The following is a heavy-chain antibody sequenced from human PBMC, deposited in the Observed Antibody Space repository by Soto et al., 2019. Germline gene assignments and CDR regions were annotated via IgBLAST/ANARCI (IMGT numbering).Heavy chain of an antibody. J-gene: IGHJ4*02. CDR2: ISAYNGNT. Sequence: GASVKVSCKAAGYTFTSYGISWVRQAPGQGLEWMGWISAYNGNTNYAQKLQGRVTMTTDTSTSTAYMEVRSLRSDDTAVYYCARDMVRGYFDYWGQGTQVTVSS. D-gene: IGHD3-10*01. V-gene: IGHV1-18*04. CDR3: ARDMVRGYFDY. CDR1: GYTFTSYG.